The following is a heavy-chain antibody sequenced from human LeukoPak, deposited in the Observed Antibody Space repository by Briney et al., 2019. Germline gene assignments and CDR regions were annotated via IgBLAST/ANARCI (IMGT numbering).Heavy chain of an antibody. CDR2: INHSGST. CDR3: ARGGSCSSTSCYAILGFDP. J-gene: IGHJ5*02. CDR1: GGSFSGYY. D-gene: IGHD2-2*01. Sequence: SETLSLTCAVCGGSFSGYYWSWIRQPPGKGLEWIGEINHSGSTNYNPSLKSRVTISVDTSKNQFSLKLSSVTAADTAVYYCARGGSCSSTSCYAILGFDPWGQGTLVTVSS. V-gene: IGHV4-34*01.